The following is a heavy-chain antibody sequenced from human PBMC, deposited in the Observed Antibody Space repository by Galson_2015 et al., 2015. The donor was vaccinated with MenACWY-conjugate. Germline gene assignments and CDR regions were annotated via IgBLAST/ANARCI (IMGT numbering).Heavy chain of an antibody. J-gene: IGHJ6*02. V-gene: IGHV5-51*01. CDR3: ARHPPGGRGLDV. CDR1: GSSFTNYW. D-gene: IGHD1-26*01. Sequence: QSGEEVTKPGESLQISCKGSGSSFTNYWIVWVRQMPGKGLEWMGLFNPANSETRYSPSFHGQVTISAHESISTAYLQWTSLKASDTTMYYCARHPPGGRGLDVWGRGTTVTVSS. CDR2: FNPANSET.